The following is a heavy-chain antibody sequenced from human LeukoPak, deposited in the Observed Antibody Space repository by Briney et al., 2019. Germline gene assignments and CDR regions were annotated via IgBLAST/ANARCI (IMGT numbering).Heavy chain of an antibody. D-gene: IGHD3-22*01. CDR1: GFTFSSYG. CDR3: ARDRPYYDSSETFDY. Sequence: GGSLRLSCAASGFTFSSYGMHWVRQAPGKGLEWVAVIWYDGSNKYYADSVKGRFTISRDNSKNTLYLQMNSLRAEDTAVYYCARDRPYYDSSETFDYWGQGTLVTVSS. CDR2: IWYDGSNK. V-gene: IGHV3-33*01. J-gene: IGHJ4*02.